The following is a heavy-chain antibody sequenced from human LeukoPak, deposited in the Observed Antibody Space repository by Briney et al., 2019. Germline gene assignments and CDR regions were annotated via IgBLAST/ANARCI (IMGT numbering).Heavy chain of an antibody. CDR2: ISSSSSYI. D-gene: IGHD4-17*01. CDR3: ARDLGTVTGYFDY. V-gene: IGHV3-21*01. J-gene: IGHJ4*02. Sequence: GGSLRLSCAASGFTFSSYSMNWVRQAPGKGLEWVSSISSSSSYIYYADSVKGRFTISRDNAKNSLYLQMNSLRAEDPAVYYCARDLGTVTGYFDYWGQGTLVTVSS. CDR1: GFTFSSYS.